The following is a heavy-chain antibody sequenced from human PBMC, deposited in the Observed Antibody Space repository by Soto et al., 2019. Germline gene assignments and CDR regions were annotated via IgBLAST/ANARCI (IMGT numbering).Heavy chain of an antibody. CDR3: ARIRGGYDIYSYGMDG. V-gene: IGHV2-70*11. D-gene: IGHD5-12*01. CDR1: GFSLTNSGMW. J-gene: IGHJ6*02. Sequence: GPTLVNPTQNLTPTCPLSGFSLTNSGMWVGWVRPPPGKALEWLARIDWDDDKYYSTSLKTRLTISKDTSKNQVVLTMTNMDPVDTATYYCARIRGGYDIYSYGMDGWGQGTTVTVSS. CDR2: IDWDDDK.